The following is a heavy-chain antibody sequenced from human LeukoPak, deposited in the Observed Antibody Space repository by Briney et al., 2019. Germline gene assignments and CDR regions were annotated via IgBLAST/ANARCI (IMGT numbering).Heavy chain of an antibody. V-gene: IGHV4-39*01. CDR3: ARHTAMVTEDY. D-gene: IGHD5-18*01. CDR1: GGSISSSSYY. J-gene: IGHJ4*02. CDR2: IYYSGST. Sequence: PSETLSLTCTVSGGSISSSSYYWGWIRQPPGKGLEWIGSIYYSGSTYYNPSLKSRVTISVDTSKNQFSLKLSSVTAADTAVYYCARHTAMVTEDYWGQGTLVTVSS.